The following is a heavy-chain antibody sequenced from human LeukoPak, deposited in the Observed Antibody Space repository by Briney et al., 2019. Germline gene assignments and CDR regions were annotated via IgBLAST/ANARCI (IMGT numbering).Heavy chain of an antibody. V-gene: IGHV3-74*01. D-gene: IGHD5-18*01. Sequence: GGSLRLSCAASGFTFSSYWMHWVRQAPGKGLVWVSRINSDGSGTNDADSVKGRFTISRDNAKNTLYLQMNSLRAEDTAVYYCAKDPESKAIYYFDYWGQGTLVTVSS. CDR3: AKDPESKAIYYFDY. CDR1: GFTFSSYW. CDR2: INSDGSGT. J-gene: IGHJ4*02.